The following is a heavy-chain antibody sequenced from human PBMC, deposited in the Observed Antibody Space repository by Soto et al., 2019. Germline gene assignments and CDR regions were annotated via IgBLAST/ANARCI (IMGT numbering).Heavy chain of an antibody. CDR1: GYSINRGYY. Sequence: SETLSLTCGVSGYSINRGYYWGWIRQPPGKGLEGIASFQRSGTTYYNPPLKRRVTISVDTSKNQLSLRLSSVTAADTAVYYCVGDYGDTQNYFDYWGQGALVTVS. CDR3: VGDYGDTQNYFDY. J-gene: IGHJ4*02. CDR2: FQRSGTT. V-gene: IGHV4-38-2*01. D-gene: IGHD4-17*01.